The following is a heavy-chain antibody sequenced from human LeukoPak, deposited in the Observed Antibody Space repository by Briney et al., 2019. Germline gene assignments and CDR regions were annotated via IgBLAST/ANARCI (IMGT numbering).Heavy chain of an antibody. Sequence: PSETLSLTCAVYGGSFSGYYWSWIRQPPGKGLEWIGEINHSGSTNYNPSLKSRVTISVDTSKNQFSLKLSPVTAADTAVYYCASFGYDSSPWGMDYWGQGTLVTVSS. D-gene: IGHD3-22*01. CDR2: INHSGST. V-gene: IGHV4-34*01. CDR1: GGSFSGYY. CDR3: ASFGYDSSPWGMDY. J-gene: IGHJ4*02.